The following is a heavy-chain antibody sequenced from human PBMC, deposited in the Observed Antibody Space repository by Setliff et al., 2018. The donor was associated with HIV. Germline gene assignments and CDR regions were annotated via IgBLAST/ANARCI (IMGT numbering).Heavy chain of an antibody. J-gene: IGHJ6*02. CDR3: ARRGDFFYYAMDV. Sequence: ASETLSLTCTVSGGSIISGDHYWSWIRQPPGKGLEWVGYIYYNGNAYYNPSLKSRVTISVDRSKNQFSLKLSSVTAADTAVYYCARRGDFFYYAMDVWGQGTTVTVSS. CDR2: IYYNGNA. CDR1: GGSIISGDHY. V-gene: IGHV4-30-4*08.